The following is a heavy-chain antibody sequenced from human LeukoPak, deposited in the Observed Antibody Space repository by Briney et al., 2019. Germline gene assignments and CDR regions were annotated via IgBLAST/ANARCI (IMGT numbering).Heavy chain of an antibody. Sequence: GASVKVSCKASGYTFTSYAISWVRQAPGQGLEWMGWISAYNGNTNYAQKLQGRVTMTTDTSTSTAYMELRSLRSDDTAVYYCARKSGRGSYGRYDPWGQGTLVTVSS. D-gene: IGHD1-26*01. CDR2: ISAYNGNT. V-gene: IGHV1-18*01. J-gene: IGHJ5*02. CDR1: GYTFTSYA. CDR3: ARKSGRGSYGRYDP.